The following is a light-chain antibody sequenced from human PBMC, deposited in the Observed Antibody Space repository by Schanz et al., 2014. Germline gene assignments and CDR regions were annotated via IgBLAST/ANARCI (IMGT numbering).Light chain of an antibody. Sequence: EIVMTQSPVTLSVSPGERATLSCRASESVSSNLAWYEQKPGHAPRLLIYGASTRATGIPDRFSGSGSGTDFTLTIGRLEPEDFAVYYCHQFGSSPITFGQGTRLEIK. CDR3: HQFGSSPIT. V-gene: IGKV3-20*01. CDR2: GAS. J-gene: IGKJ5*01. CDR1: ESVSSN.